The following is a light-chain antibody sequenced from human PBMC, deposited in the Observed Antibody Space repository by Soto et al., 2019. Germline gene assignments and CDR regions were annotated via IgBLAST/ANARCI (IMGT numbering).Light chain of an antibody. CDR1: NSNIGRND. Sequence: QSVLAQPPSASGTPGQRGTISCSGSNSNIGRNDVTWYQQVPGTAHQCLIYSNDQRPSGVPDRISGSRSGTSASLAISGLQSGDEAEYYCAAWDDTLRARVFGGWTKLTVL. CDR3: AAWDDTLRARV. V-gene: IGLV1-44*01. J-gene: IGLJ2*01. CDR2: SND.